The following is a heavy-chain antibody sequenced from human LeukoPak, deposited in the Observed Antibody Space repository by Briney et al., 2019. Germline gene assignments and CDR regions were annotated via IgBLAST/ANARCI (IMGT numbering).Heavy chain of an antibody. CDR3: ARVAGAGYYYYGMDV. CDR1: GFTFSSYG. Sequence: GGSLRLSCAASGFTFSSYGMHWVRQAPGKGLEWVAVIWYDGSNKYYADSVKGRFTISRDNSKNTLYLQMNSLRAEDTAAYYCARVAGAGYYYYGMDVWGQGTTVTVSS. V-gene: IGHV3-33*01. J-gene: IGHJ6*02. D-gene: IGHD6-19*01. CDR2: IWYDGSNK.